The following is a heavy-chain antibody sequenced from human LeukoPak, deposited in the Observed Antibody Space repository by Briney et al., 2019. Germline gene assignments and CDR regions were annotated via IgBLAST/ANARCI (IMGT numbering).Heavy chain of an antibody. J-gene: IGHJ4*02. CDR2: IYYSGST. CDR3: ARVMGVLSLRVSEGFDY. Sequence: SETLSLTCTVSGGSISSYYWSWIRQPPGKGLEWIGYIYYSGSTNYNPSLKSRVTISVDTSKNQFSLKLSSVTAADTAVYYCARVMGVLSLRVSEGFDYWGQGTLVTVSS. CDR1: GGSISSYY. D-gene: IGHD2/OR15-2a*01. V-gene: IGHV4-59*01.